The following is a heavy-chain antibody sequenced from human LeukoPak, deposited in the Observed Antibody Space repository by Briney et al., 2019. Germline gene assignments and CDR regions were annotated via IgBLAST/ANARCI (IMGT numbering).Heavy chain of an antibody. D-gene: IGHD4-17*01. Sequence: GGSLRLSCAASGFTFDDYTMHWVRQAPGKGLEWVSLISWDGGSTYYADSVKGRFTISRDNSKNTLYLQMNSLRAEDTAVYYCARATVTTFYWFDPWGQGTLVTVSS. J-gene: IGHJ5*02. CDR2: ISWDGGST. V-gene: IGHV3-43*01. CDR1: GFTFDDYT. CDR3: ARATVTTFYWFDP.